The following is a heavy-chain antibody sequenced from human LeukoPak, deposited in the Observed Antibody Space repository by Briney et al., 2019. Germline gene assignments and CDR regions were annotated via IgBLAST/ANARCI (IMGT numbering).Heavy chain of an antibody. CDR2: IIPIFGTA. J-gene: IGHJ4*02. D-gene: IGHD3-22*01. CDR3: ARGLDYDSSGYYLFRFDY. CDR1: GYIFTNYG. V-gene: IGHV1-69*13. Sequence: GASVKVSCKASGYIFTNYGISWVRQAPGQGLEWMGGIIPIFGTANYAQKFQGRVTIIADESTSTAYMELSSLRSEDTAVYYCARGLDYDSSGYYLFRFDYWGQGTLVTVSS.